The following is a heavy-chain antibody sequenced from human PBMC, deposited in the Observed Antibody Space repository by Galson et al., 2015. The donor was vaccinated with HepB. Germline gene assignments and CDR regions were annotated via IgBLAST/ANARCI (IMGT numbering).Heavy chain of an antibody. V-gene: IGHV3-11*01. Sequence: SLRLSCAASGFTFSDYYMNWIRQAPGKGLEWVSYISRSGSTTYYADSVKGRFTISRDNAKNSLYLQMNSLRAEDTAVYYCARETTYGDLNYWGQGTLVTVSS. CDR2: ISRSGSTT. J-gene: IGHJ4*02. CDR3: ARETTYGDLNY. CDR1: GFTFSDYY. D-gene: IGHD1/OR15-1a*01.